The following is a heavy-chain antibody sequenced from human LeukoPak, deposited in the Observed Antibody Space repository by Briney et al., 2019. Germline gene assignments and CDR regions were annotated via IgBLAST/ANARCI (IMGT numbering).Heavy chain of an antibody. CDR1: GYTFTSYY. V-gene: IGHV1-46*01. CDR2: INPSGGST. D-gene: IGHD6-13*01. Sequence: ASVKVSCKASGYTFTSYYMHWVQQAPGQGLEWMGIINPSGGSTSYAQKFQGRVTMARDMSTSTVYMELSSLRSEDTAVYYCARQEGGAANAHDYWGQGTLVTVSS. J-gene: IGHJ4*02. CDR3: ARQEGGAANAHDY.